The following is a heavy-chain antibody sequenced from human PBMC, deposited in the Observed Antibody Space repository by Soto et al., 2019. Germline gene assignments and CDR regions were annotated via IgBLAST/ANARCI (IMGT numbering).Heavy chain of an antibody. CDR1: GFTFSSYA. Sequence: RRLSCAASGFTFSSYAMSWVRQAPGKGLEWVSAISGSGGSTYYADSVKGRFTISRDNSKNTLYLQMNSLRAEDTAVYYCAKLVGATIGAYFDYWGQGTLVTVSS. D-gene: IGHD1-26*01. J-gene: IGHJ4*02. CDR2: ISGSGGST. V-gene: IGHV3-23*01. CDR3: AKLVGATIGAYFDY.